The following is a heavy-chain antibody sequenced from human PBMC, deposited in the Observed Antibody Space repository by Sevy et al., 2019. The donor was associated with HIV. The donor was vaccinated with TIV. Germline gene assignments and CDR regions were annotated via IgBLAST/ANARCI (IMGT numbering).Heavy chain of an antibody. CDR1: GGSISSSYY. D-gene: IGHD2-21*02. CDR2: IYFSGST. Sequence: SQTLSLTCTVSGGSISSSYYWGWIRQPPGKGLEWIGSIYFSGSTYYNPSLKSRATMSVDTSKSQLSLKLNSVTAADTAMYYCAKHHLPYCGTDCLNDDAFDLWCQGTMVTVSS. V-gene: IGHV4-39*01. J-gene: IGHJ3*01. CDR3: AKHHLPYCGTDCLNDDAFDL.